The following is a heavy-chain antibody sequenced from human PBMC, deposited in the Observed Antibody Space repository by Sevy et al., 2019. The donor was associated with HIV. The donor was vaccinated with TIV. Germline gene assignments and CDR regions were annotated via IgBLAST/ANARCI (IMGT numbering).Heavy chain of an antibody. Sequence: GGSLRLSCAASGFTFGNYWMHWVRQAPGKGLVWISRINNDGSNTNYADSVKGRFTTSRDNAKNTLYLQMKSMRAEDTAVYYCGREMISMVPGVPDAFDIWGQGTMVTVSS. J-gene: IGHJ3*02. CDR1: GFTFGNYW. CDR3: GREMISMVPGVPDAFDI. CDR2: INNDGSNT. D-gene: IGHD3-10*01. V-gene: IGHV3-74*01.